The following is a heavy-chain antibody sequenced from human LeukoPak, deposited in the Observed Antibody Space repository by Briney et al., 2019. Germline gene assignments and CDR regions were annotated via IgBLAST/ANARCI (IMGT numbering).Heavy chain of an antibody. J-gene: IGHJ4*02. CDR2: IYYSGST. CDR1: GGSISSYY. D-gene: IGHD2-2*01. CDR3: ARGGTRPDYYFDY. V-gene: IGHV4-59*01. Sequence: SETLSLTCTVSGGSISSYYWNWIRQPPGKGLEWIGYIYYSGSTNYNPSLKSRVTISVDTSKNQFSLKLSSVTAADTAVYYCARGGTRPDYYFDYWGQGTLLTVSS.